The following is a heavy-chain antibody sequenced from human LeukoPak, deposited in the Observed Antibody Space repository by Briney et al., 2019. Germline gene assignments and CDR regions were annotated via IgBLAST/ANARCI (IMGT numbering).Heavy chain of an antibody. CDR3: AREMEQNWFDP. CDR1: GGTFSSYA. Sequence: ASVKVSCKASGGTFSSYAISWVRQAPGQGLEWMGGIIPIFGTANYAQEFQGRVTITADKSTSTAYMELSSLRSEDTAVYYCAREMEQNWFDPWGQGTLVTVSS. CDR2: IIPIFGTA. V-gene: IGHV1-69*06. J-gene: IGHJ5*02. D-gene: IGHD1-26*01.